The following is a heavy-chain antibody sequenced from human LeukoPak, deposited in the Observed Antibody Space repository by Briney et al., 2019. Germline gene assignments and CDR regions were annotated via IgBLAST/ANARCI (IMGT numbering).Heavy chain of an antibody. Sequence: SETLSLTCAVYGGSFSGYYWSWIRQPPGKGLEWIGEINHSESTNYNPSLKSRVTISVDTSKNQFSLKLSSVTAADTAVYYCARVKLYYYGSGREVDVWGKGTTVTISS. J-gene: IGHJ6*04. CDR3: ARVKLYYYGSGREVDV. V-gene: IGHV4-34*01. CDR1: GGSFSGYY. CDR2: INHSEST. D-gene: IGHD3-10*01.